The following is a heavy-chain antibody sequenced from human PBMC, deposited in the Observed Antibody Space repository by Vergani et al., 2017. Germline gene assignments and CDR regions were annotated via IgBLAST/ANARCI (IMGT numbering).Heavy chain of an antibody. CDR2: IHPNSGGT. J-gene: IGHJ6*03. D-gene: IGHD6-13*01. V-gene: IGHV1-2*02. CDR1: GYTFTCYY. Sequence: VPLVQSWAEVKKPWASVKVSCKASGYTFTCYYIHLVRPAPGQGLELIGLIHPNSGGTNYAQKVQGRVTMTRDTSISPADMELSRLRSDDKDVYYCARETYSSSWSGDYYYYMDVWGRG. CDR3: ARETYSSSWSGDYYYYMDV.